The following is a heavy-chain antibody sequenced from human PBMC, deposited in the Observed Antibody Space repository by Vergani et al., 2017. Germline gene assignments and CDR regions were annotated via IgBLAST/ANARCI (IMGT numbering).Heavy chain of an antibody. D-gene: IGHD3-16*02. CDR3: AGNDXMITFGGVIAMVGGGFDI. CDR1: GFTFSSYS. Sequence: EVQLVESGGGLVKPGGSLRLSCAASGFTFSSYSMNWVRQAPGKGLEWVSSISSSSSYIYYADSVKGRFTISRDNAKNSLYLQMNSLRAEDTAVYYCAGNDXMITFGGVIAMVGGGFDIWGQGTMVTVSS. CDR2: ISSSSSYI. V-gene: IGHV3-21*01. J-gene: IGHJ3*02.